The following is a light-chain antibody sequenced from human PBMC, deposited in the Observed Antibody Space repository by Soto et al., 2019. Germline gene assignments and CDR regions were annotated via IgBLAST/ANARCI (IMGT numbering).Light chain of an antibody. CDR1: QSISNW. Sequence: DIQMHQSTSTLPASVGYRVNITCRASQSISNWLAWYQQKTGTAPKVLIYHASNLQSGVPSRFSGSGSGTEFTLTLSSLQPDDCATYYGQQSYSTPLTFGQGTRVEIK. V-gene: IGKV1-5*01. CDR2: HAS. J-gene: IGKJ5*01. CDR3: QQSYSTPLT.